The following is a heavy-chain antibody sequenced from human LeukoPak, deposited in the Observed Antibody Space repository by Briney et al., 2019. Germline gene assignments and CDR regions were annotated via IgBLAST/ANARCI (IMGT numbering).Heavy chain of an antibody. D-gene: IGHD1-20*01. J-gene: IGHJ4*02. Sequence: GASVTVSCKASGYTFTIYVISWVRQAPGQGLEWMGWISAYNGNTDYAQKFQGRVTMTTDTSTSTAYMELRRLRSDDTAVYYCARDNNWAYYFDYWGQGTLVTVSS. V-gene: IGHV1-18*01. CDR3: ARDNNWAYYFDY. CDR2: ISAYNGNT. CDR1: GYTFTIYV.